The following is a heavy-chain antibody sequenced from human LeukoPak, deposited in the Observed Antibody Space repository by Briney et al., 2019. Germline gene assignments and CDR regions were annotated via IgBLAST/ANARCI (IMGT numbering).Heavy chain of an antibody. V-gene: IGHV3-7*01. CDR2: IKQDGSEK. Sequence: GGSLRLSCAASGFTFSNYWMTWVRQAPGKGLEWVANIKQDGSEKHSMDSVKGRFTISRDNAKNSLYLQLNSLRADDTAVYYCARGQRGQDYWGQGTLVTVSS. CDR1: GFTFSNYW. D-gene: IGHD3-10*01. CDR3: ARGQRGQDY. J-gene: IGHJ4*02.